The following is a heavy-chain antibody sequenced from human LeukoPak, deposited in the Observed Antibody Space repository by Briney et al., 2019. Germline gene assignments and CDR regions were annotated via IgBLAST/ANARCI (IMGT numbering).Heavy chain of an antibody. CDR3: AKSRARREGSSGSIDY. V-gene: IGHV3-23*01. CDR2: ISGGGGST. CDR1: GFTFSNYA. J-gene: IGHJ4*02. Sequence: GGSLGLSCAASGFTFSNYAMSWVRQAPGKGLEWVSGISGGGGSTYYADSVEGRFTISRDNSKNTLYLQMTSLRAEDTATYYCAKSRARREGSSGSIDYWGQGTLVTVSS. D-gene: IGHD3-22*01.